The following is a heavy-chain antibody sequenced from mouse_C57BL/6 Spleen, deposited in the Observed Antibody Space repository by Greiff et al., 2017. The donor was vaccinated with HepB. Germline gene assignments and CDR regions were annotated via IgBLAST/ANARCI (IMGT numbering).Heavy chain of an antibody. Sequence: DVKLQESGPGLVKPSQSLSPTCSVTGYSITSGYYWNWIRQFPGNKLEWMGYISYDGSNNYNPSLKNRISVTRDTSKNQFFLKLNSVTTEDTATYYCARWTYGNYGDAYWGQVTLVTVSA. D-gene: IGHD2-1*01. CDR3: ARWTYGNYGDAY. CDR1: GYSITSGYY. CDR2: ISYDGSN. V-gene: IGHV3-6*01. J-gene: IGHJ3*01.